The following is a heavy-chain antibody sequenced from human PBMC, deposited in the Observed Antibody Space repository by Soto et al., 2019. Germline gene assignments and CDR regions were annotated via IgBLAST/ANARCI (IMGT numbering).Heavy chain of an antibody. CDR1: GGTFSSYA. J-gene: IGHJ3*02. V-gene: IGHV1-69*13. D-gene: IGHD3-22*01. Sequence: GASVKVSCKASGGTFSSYAISWVRQAPGQGLEWMGGITPIFGTANYAQKFQGRVTITADESTSTAYMELSSLRSEDTAVYYCASPYYYDSSGYYGGDAFDIWGQGTMVTVSS. CDR3: ASPYYYDSSGYYGGDAFDI. CDR2: ITPIFGTA.